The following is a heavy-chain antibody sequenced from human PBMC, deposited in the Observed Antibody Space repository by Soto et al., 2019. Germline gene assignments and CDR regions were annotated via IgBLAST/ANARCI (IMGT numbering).Heavy chain of an antibody. Sequence: GGSLRLSCAASGFTFSSYGMHWVRQAPGKGLEWVAVIWYDGSNKYYADSVKGRFTISRDNSKNTLYLQMNSLRAEDTAVYYCARGSPRFLEWLIGMDVWGQGTTVTVSS. V-gene: IGHV3-33*01. D-gene: IGHD3-3*01. CDR2: IWYDGSNK. CDR3: ARGSPRFLEWLIGMDV. J-gene: IGHJ6*02. CDR1: GFTFSSYG.